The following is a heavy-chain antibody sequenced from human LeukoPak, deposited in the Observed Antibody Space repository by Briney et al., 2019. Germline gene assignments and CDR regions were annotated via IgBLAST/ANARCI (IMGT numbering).Heavy chain of an antibody. CDR2: INHSGST. J-gene: IGHJ3*02. D-gene: IGHD2-15*01. Sequence: SETLSLTCAVYGGSFSGYYWSWIRQPPGKGLEWIGEINHSGSTTYNPSLKSRVTISVDTSKNQCSLKLSVVTAADTAVYYCARGSPSRYCSGGSCYSYACDIWGQGTMVTVSS. CDR3: ARGSPSRYCSGGSCYSYACDI. V-gene: IGHV4-34*01. CDR1: GGSFSGYY.